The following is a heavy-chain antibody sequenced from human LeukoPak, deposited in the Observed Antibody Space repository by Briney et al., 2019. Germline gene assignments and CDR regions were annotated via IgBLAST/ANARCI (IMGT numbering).Heavy chain of an antibody. CDR1: GYTFTDYY. CDR3: ARVQVTDYYFDY. CDR2: INPNSGGT. Sequence: ASVKVSCKASGYTFTDYYMHWVRQAPGQGLEWLGWINPNSGGTNYAQKFQGRATMTRDTSISTAYMELNRLRSDDTAVYFCARVQVTDYYFDYWGQGTLVTVST. D-gene: IGHD2-21*02. V-gene: IGHV1-2*02. J-gene: IGHJ4*02.